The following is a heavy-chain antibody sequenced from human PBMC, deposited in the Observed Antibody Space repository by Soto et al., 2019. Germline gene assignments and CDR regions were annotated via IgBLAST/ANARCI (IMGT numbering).Heavy chain of an antibody. Sequence: SGTLSLTCAASGGSVSISNWWICVRQPPGKGLEWIWEIYHSGSTNYNPSLKSRVTISVDKSKNQFSLKLSSVTDADTAVYYCARRAQRYRDGSPCASDIWGQGITVTVSS. CDR3: ARRAQRYRDGSPCASDI. D-gene: IGHD3-9*01. CDR1: GGSVSISNW. CDR2: IYHSGST. J-gene: IGHJ6*02. V-gene: IGHV4-4*02.